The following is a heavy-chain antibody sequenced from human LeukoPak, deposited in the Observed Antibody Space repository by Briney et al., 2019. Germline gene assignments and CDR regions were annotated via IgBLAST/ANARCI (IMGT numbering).Heavy chain of an antibody. CDR2: IYNSGST. J-gene: IGHJ4*02. Sequence: PSETLSLTCTVSGGSISTYYWSWIRQPPGKGLEWIGYIYNSGSTNYNPSLKSRVTISVDPSKTQFSLKLSSVTAADTAVYYCARENSNSWYLDYWGQGTLVTVS. CDR1: GGSISTYY. D-gene: IGHD6-13*01. CDR3: ARENSNSWYLDY. V-gene: IGHV4-59*01.